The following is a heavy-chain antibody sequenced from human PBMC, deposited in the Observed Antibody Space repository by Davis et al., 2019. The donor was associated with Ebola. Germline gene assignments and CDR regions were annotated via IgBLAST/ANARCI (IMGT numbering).Heavy chain of an antibody. CDR3: ARATLWFGESYGMDV. CDR1: GYTFTSYG. D-gene: IGHD3-10*01. V-gene: IGHV1-18*04. CDR2: ISAYNGNT. J-gene: IGHJ6*04. Sequence: ASVKVSCKASGYTFTSYGISWVRQAPGQGLEWMGWISAYNGNTNYAQKLQGRVTMTRDTSISTAYMELSRLRSDDTAVYYCARATLWFGESYGMDVWGKGTTVTVSS.